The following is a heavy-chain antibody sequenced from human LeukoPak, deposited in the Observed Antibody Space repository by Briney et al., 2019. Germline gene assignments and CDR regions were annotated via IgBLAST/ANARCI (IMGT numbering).Heavy chain of an antibody. V-gene: IGHV1-2*02. J-gene: IGHJ5*02. D-gene: IGHD2-2*02. CDR1: GYTFTGYY. Sequence: ASVTVSCKASGYTFTGYYMHWVRQAPGQGLEWMGWINPNSGGTNYAQKFQGRVTMTRDTSISTAYMELSRLRSDDTAVYYCARGVCSSTSCYTEWFDPWGQGTLVTVSS. CDR2: INPNSGGT. CDR3: ARGVCSSTSCYTEWFDP.